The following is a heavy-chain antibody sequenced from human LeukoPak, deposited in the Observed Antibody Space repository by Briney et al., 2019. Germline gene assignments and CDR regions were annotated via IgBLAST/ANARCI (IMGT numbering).Heavy chain of an antibody. V-gene: IGHV4-38-2*02. J-gene: IGHJ6*03. D-gene: IGHD6-13*01. CDR1: GYSISSGYY. Sequence: SETLSLTCTVSGYSISSGYYWGWIRQPPGKGLEWIGSIYHSGSTYYNPSLKSRVTMSVDTSKNQFSLKLSSVTAADTAVYYCARGAGYSSSWYYYYYYMDVWGKGTTVTVSS. CDR2: IYHSGST. CDR3: ARGAGYSSSWYYYYYYMDV.